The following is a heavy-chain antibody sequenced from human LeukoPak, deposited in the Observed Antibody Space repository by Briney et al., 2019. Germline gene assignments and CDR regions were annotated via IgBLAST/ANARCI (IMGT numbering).Heavy chain of an antibody. V-gene: IGHV4-31*03. J-gene: IGHJ4*02. CDR1: GGSISSGGYY. CDR2: IYYSGST. D-gene: IGHD6-13*01. Sequence: SETLSLTCTVSGGSISSGGYYWSWIRQHPGKGLEWIGYIYYSGSTYYNPSLKSRFTISVDTSKSQFSLKLSSVTAADTAVYYCATCSSSWYALDYWGQGTLVTVSS. CDR3: ATCSSSWYALDY.